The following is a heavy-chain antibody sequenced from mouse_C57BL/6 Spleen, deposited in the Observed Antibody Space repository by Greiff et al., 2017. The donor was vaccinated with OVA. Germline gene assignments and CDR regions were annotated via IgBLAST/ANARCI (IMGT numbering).Heavy chain of an antibody. CDR2: INPSSGYP. D-gene: IGHD2-1*01. CDR3: TNNPLCNTGY. CDR1: GYTFTSSW. Sequence: VQLQQSGAELVKPGASVKLSCKASGYTFTSSWMHWVKQRPGKGLEWIGHINPSSGYPNYNQKFKDKATLTADKYSSTAYMQLSSLTYEHSADYYCTNNPLCNTGYWGQGTTLTVSS. J-gene: IGHJ2*01. V-gene: IGHV1-7*01.